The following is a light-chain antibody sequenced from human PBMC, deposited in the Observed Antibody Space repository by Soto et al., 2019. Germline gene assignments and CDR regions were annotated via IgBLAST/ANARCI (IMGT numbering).Light chain of an antibody. Sequence: DIVMTQSPLSLPVTPREPASISCRSSQSLLHNNGYNYLDWYLQKPGQSPQLLIYLGSNRASGVPDRFSGSGSGTDFTLKISRVEAEDVGVYYCMQALKTQFTFGPGTKVEIK. CDR2: LGS. V-gene: IGKV2-28*01. J-gene: IGKJ3*01. CDR1: QSLLHNNGYNY. CDR3: MQALKTQFT.